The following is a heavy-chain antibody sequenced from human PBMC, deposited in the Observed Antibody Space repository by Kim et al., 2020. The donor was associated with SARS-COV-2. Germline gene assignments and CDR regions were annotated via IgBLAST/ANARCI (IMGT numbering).Heavy chain of an antibody. V-gene: IGHV3-64D*06. D-gene: IGHD1-1*01. CDR3: VKDGRAKFLYYYYYGMDV. CDR2: ISSNGGST. Sequence: GGSLRLSCSASGFTFSSYAMHWVRQAPGKGLEYVSAISSNGGSTYYADSVKGRFTISRDNSKNTLYLQMSSLRAEDTAVYYCVKDGRAKFLYYYYYGMDVWGQGTTVTVSS. J-gene: IGHJ6*02. CDR1: GFTFSSYA.